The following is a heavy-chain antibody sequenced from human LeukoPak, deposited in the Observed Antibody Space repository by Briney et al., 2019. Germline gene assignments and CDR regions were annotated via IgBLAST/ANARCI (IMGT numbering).Heavy chain of an antibody. J-gene: IGHJ4*02. CDR3: ARDPRVSCSGGSCYFA. CDR1: GFTFSSYG. V-gene: IGHV3-33*01. D-gene: IGHD2-15*01. Sequence: PGGSLRLSCAASGFTFSSYGMHWVRQALGKGLEWVAVIWYDGSNRYYADSVKGRFTISRDNSKNTLYLQMNSLRAEDTAVYYCARDPRVSCSGGSCYFAWGQGTLVTVSS. CDR2: IWYDGSNR.